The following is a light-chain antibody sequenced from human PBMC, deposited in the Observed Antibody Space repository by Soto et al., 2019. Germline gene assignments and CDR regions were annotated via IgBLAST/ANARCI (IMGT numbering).Light chain of an antibody. CDR1: QSVSATY. Sequence: EVVLTQSPGTLSLSPGERATLSCRASQSVSATYIAWYQQKSGQAPRLLLYGASSRATGIPDRFSGSGSGTEFTLTIDRLEPEDFETYYCQQYGSSPRAFGQGTKVDI. CDR2: GAS. J-gene: IGKJ1*01. V-gene: IGKV3-20*01. CDR3: QQYGSSPRA.